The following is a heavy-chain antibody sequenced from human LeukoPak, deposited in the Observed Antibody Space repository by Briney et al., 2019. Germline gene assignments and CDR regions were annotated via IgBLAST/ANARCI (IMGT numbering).Heavy chain of an antibody. CDR1: GFTFSTYS. CDR2: ISSSSSTI. V-gene: IGHV3-48*04. CDR3: VRDTIYCSSTSCSSSGVDY. Sequence: GGSLRLSCAASGFTFSTYSMNWVRQAPGKGLEWVSYISSSSSTIYYADSVKGRFTISRDNARNSLYLQMNSLRAEDTAIYYCVRDTIYCSSTSCSSSGVDYWGQGTLVTVSS. J-gene: IGHJ4*02. D-gene: IGHD2-2*01.